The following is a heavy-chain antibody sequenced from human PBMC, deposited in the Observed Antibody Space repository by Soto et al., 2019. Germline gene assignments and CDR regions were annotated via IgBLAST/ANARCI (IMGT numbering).Heavy chain of an antibody. Sequence: GGSLRLSCVASGFTFSNAWMSWVRQAPGKGLEWVGRIKIKADGGTADYAAPVKGRFTIARDDSKNMLFLQMDSLETEDTAVYYCSTEQWLPLQEDFDLWGRGTLVTVSS. CDR2: IKIKADGGTA. V-gene: IGHV3-15*01. D-gene: IGHD6-19*01. CDR1: GFTFSNAW. J-gene: IGHJ2*01. CDR3: STEQWLPLQEDFDL.